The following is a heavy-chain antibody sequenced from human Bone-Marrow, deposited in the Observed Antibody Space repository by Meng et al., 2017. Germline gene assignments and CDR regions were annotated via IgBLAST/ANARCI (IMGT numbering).Heavy chain of an antibody. D-gene: IGHD1-26*01. CDR3: ARVFRKLLDY. J-gene: IGHJ4*02. CDR2: IYYSGST. CDR1: GGSISSGGYY. V-gene: IGHV4-39*07. Sequence: SETLSLTCTVSGGSISSGGYYWSWIRQPPGKGREWIGSIYYSGSTYYNPSLKSRVTISVDTSKNQFSLKLSSVTAADTAVYYCARVFRKLLDYWGQGTLGTVSS.